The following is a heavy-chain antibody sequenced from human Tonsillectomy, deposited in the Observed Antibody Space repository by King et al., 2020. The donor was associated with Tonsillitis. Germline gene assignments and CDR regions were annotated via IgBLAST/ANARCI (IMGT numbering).Heavy chain of an antibody. Sequence: VQLVESGAEVKKPGASVKVSCKASGYTFTGYYMHWVRQAPGQGLDWMGWINPNSGGANYAQKFQGRVTMTRETSISTAYMELSRLRSDDTAVYYCARVVVGYCSGGSCYHYFDYWGQGTLVTVSS. D-gene: IGHD2-15*01. V-gene: IGHV1-2*02. J-gene: IGHJ4*02. CDR3: ARVVVGYCSGGSCYHYFDY. CDR2: INPNSGGA. CDR1: GYTFTGYY.